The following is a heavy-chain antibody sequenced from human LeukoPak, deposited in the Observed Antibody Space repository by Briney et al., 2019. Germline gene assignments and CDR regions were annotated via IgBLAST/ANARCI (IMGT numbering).Heavy chain of an antibody. CDR2: IIPIFGTA. D-gene: IGHD2-15*01. Sequence: GSSVKVSCKASGGTFSSYAISWVRQAPGQGLEWMGGIIPIFGTANYAQKFQGRVTITADKSTSTAYMELSSLRSEDTAVYYCARVCGGSCYTHDAFDIWGQGTMVTVSS. CDR1: GGTFSSYA. CDR3: ARVCGGSCYTHDAFDI. J-gene: IGHJ3*02. V-gene: IGHV1-69*06.